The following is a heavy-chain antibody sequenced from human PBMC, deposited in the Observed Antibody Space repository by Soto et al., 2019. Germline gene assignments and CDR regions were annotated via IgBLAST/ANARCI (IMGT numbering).Heavy chain of an antibody. V-gene: IGHV3-23*01. CDR1: GITFSSYA. Sequence: EVQLLESGGGLVQPGGSLRLSCAASGITFSSYAMSWVRQAPGKGLEWVSAISGSGGSTYYADSVKGRFTISRDNSKNPLYLQMNSLRAEDTAIYYCARGSRYYYGSGSPNYYYYYYMDVWGKGTTVTVSS. CDR2: ISGSGGST. J-gene: IGHJ6*03. D-gene: IGHD3-10*01. CDR3: ARGSRYYYGSGSPNYYYYYYMDV.